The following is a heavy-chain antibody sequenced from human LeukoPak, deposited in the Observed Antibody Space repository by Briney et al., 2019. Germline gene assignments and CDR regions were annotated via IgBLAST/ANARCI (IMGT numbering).Heavy chain of an antibody. J-gene: IGHJ4*02. CDR2: IYSGGST. CDR1: GFTVSSKY. CDR3: ARGAVAAAAPFDY. D-gene: IGHD6-13*01. V-gene: IGHV3-53*01. Sequence: GGSLRLSCAASGFTVSSKYMSWVRQGPGKGLEWVSVIYSGGSTYYADSVKGRFTISRDNSKNKLYLQMNSLRAEDPAVYYCARGAVAAAAPFDYWGQGTLVTVSS.